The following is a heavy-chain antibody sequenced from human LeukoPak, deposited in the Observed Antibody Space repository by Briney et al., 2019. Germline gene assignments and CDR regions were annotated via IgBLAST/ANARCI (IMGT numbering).Heavy chain of an antibody. Sequence: GGSLRLSCAAPGFTFSSYAMHWVRQAPGKGLEWVAVISYDGSNKYYADSVKGRFTISRDNSKNTLYLQMNSLRAEDTAVYYCARVGDVVRSGYYPQVYYFDYWGEGTLGTVSS. CDR2: ISYDGSNK. CDR1: GFTFSSYA. CDR3: ARVGDVVRSGYYPQVYYFDY. D-gene: IGHD3-22*01. V-gene: IGHV3-30-3*01. J-gene: IGHJ4*02.